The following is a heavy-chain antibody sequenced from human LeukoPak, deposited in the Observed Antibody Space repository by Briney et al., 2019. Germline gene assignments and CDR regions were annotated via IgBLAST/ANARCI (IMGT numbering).Heavy chain of an antibody. J-gene: IGHJ4*02. D-gene: IGHD1-26*01. Sequence: PSETPSLTCAVSGGSLSGYSSSWISDPPREGQGWIWEITNSGSTNYNPSVKSRYTISVDTSKNQCCLKLSSVTAADTAVYYCARGGSPVGATNDYWGQGTLVTVSS. CDR1: GGSLSGYS. CDR3: ARGGSPVGATNDY. CDR2: ITNSGST. V-gene: IGHV4-34*01.